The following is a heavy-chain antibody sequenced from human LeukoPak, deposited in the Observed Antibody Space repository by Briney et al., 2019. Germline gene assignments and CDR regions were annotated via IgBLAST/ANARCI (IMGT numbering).Heavy chain of an antibody. V-gene: IGHV3-53*01. J-gene: IGHJ5*02. Sequence: PGGSLRLSCVVSGSTVSSNYMTWVRQAPGKGLEWVSVIYTGSSTYYADSVKGRFTISRDTSKNTLYLQMSSLRADDTAVYYCAAMRRTEWLLDSWGQGTLVTVSS. CDR1: GSTVSSNY. CDR3: AAMRRTEWLLDS. CDR2: IYTGSST. D-gene: IGHD3-3*01.